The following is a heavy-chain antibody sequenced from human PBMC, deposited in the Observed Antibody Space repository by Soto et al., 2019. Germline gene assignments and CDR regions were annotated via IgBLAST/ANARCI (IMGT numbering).Heavy chain of an antibody. V-gene: IGHV3-48*01. CDR3: ARANYYGSPGDFDY. CDR1: GFTFSSYS. D-gene: IGHD3-10*01. Sequence: GGSLRLSCAASGFTFSSYSMNWVRQAPGKGLERVSYISSSSSTIYYADSVKGRFTISRDNAKNSLYLQMNSLRAEDTAVYYCARANYYGSPGDFDYRGKGTLVTVSS. J-gene: IGHJ4*02. CDR2: ISSSSSTI.